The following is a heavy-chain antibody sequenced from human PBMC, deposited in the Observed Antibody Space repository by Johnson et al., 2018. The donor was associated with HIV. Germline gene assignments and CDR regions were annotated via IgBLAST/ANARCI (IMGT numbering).Heavy chain of an antibody. CDR3: ARDRPIAAAGHDAFDI. J-gene: IGHJ3*02. V-gene: IGHV3-30*03. CDR2: IKEDGSEK. D-gene: IGHD6-13*01. Sequence: QMQLVESGGGVVQPGRSLRLSCAASGFTFSSYGMHWVRQATGKGLEWVTNIKEDGSEKYHVDPVKGRFTISRDNSKNTLYLQMNSLGAEDTAVYYCARDRPIAAAGHDAFDIWGQGTMVTVSS. CDR1: GFTFSSYG.